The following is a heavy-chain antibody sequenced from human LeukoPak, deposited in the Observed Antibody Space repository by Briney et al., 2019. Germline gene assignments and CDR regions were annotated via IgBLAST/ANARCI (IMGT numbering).Heavy chain of an antibody. CDR1: GFSLDDYA. Sequence: AGGSLRLSCAASGFSLDDYAMHWVRQAPGKGLEWVSGISWNSGNRGYADSVKGRFTISRDNAKNSLYLQMNSLRAEDTALYYCAKDILGYYDSSGSYIDYWGQGTLVTVSS. CDR2: ISWNSGNR. V-gene: IGHV3-9*01. D-gene: IGHD3-22*01. CDR3: AKDILGYYDSSGSYIDY. J-gene: IGHJ4*02.